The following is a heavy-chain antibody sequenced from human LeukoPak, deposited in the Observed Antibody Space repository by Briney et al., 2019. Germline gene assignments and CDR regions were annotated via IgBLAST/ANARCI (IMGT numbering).Heavy chain of an antibody. CDR3: ARDREFESGSEGDY. CDR2: IKQGGSEI. J-gene: IGHJ4*02. CDR1: GFTFSWYW. Sequence: GGSLRLSCVGSGFTFSWYWMSWVRQAPGKGLECVAFIKQGGSEIYHMDSVKGRFTISRDDAKNSLYLQMNSLRVEDTAVYYCARDREFESGSEGDYWGQGTLVTVSS. V-gene: IGHV3-7*01. D-gene: IGHD3-10*01.